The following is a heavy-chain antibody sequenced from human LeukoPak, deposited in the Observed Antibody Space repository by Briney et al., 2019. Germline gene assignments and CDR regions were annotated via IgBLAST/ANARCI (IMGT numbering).Heavy chain of an antibody. CDR2: ISAYNGNR. CDR3: ARDGYDTTSNDGFDM. Sequence: ASVKVSCKGSGYTFTSYGISWVRQAPGQGLEWMGWISAYNGNRKYAQKVQDRVTMTTDTSTSTAYMELRSLRSDDTALYYCARDGYDTTSNDGFDMWGQGTMVTVSS. D-gene: IGHD3-22*01. J-gene: IGHJ3*02. V-gene: IGHV1-18*01. CDR1: GYTFTSYG.